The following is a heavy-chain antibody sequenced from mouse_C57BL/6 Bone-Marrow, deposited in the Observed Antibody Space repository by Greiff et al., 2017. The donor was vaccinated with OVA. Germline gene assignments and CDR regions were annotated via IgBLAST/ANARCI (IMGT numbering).Heavy chain of an antibody. CDR1: GYTFTSYG. CDR2: IYPRSGNT. CDR3: AREKGYWYFDV. V-gene: IGHV1-81*01. Sequence: LQESGAELARPGASVKLSCKASGYTFTSYGISWVKQRTGQGLEWIGEIYPRSGNTYYNEKFKGKATLTADKSSSTAYLELRSLTSEDSAVYFCAREKGYWYFDVWGTGTTVTGSS. J-gene: IGHJ1*03.